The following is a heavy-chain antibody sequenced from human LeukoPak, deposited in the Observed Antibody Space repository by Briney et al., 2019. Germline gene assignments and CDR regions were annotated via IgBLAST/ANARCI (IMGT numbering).Heavy chain of an antibody. CDR2: IKQDGSEK. V-gene: IGHV3-7*01. CDR1: GFTFSSYW. D-gene: IGHD6-13*01. Sequence: GGSLRLSCAASGFTFSSYWMSWVRQAPGKGLEWVAKIKQDGSEKYYVDSVKGRFTISRDNAKNSLYLQMNSLRAEDTAVYYCATASSSWYPGGYYYYMDVWGKGTTVTVSS. CDR3: ATASSSWYPGGYYYYMDV. J-gene: IGHJ6*03.